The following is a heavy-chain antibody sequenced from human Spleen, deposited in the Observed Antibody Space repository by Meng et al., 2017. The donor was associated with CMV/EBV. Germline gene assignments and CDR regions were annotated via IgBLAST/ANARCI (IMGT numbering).Heavy chain of an antibody. CDR2: ISWNSGSI. D-gene: IGHD3-10*01. J-gene: IGHJ4*02. CDR3: AKTETYYFGSGSYRYFDY. Sequence: SLKISCTVSGITFDDYAMHWVRQAPGKGLEWVSGISWNSGSIGYADSVKGRFTISRDNSKDTLYLQMNSLRAEDTAIYYCAKTETYYFGSGSYRYFDYWGQGTLVTVSS. CDR1: GITFDDYA. V-gene: IGHV3-9*01.